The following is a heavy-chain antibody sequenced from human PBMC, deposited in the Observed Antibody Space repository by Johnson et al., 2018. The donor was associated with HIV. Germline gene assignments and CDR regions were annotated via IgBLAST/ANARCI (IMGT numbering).Heavy chain of an antibody. CDR2: IKSDGSST. CDR1: GFSFSNYW. V-gene: IGHV3-74*01. D-gene: IGHD3-3*01. Sequence: VQLVESGGGLVQPGGSLRLSCAVSGFSFSNYWMEWVRQAPGKGLVWVSRIKSDGSSTTYADSVKGRFTISRDNAKNSVFLQMNSLRVEDTAIYYCARQPDNFWSSDAFDIWGQGTMVTVSS. CDR3: ARQPDNFWSSDAFDI. J-gene: IGHJ3*02.